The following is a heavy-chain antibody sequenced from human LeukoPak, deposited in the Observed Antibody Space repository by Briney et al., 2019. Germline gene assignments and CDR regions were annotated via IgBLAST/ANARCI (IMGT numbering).Heavy chain of an antibody. CDR1: GFTFSSCS. CDR3: ARTFTMVRGVIIKDAFDI. D-gene: IGHD3-10*01. CDR2: ISSSGITI. V-gene: IGHV3-48*01. J-gene: IGHJ3*02. Sequence: GGSLRLSCAASGFTFSSCSMNWVRQAPGKGLEWVSYISSSGITIYYADSVKGRLTISRDNAKNSLYLQMNSLRAEDTAVYYCARTFTMVRGVIIKDAFDIWGQGTMVTVSS.